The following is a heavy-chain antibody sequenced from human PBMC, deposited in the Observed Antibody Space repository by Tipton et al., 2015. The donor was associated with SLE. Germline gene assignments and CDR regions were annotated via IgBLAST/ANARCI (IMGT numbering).Heavy chain of an antibody. J-gene: IGHJ4*01. CDR3: ARDGDGSDY. CDR2: IDDSGTT. Sequence: TLSLTCTVSGGLIINEYWSWLRQTPGKGLEWMGYIDDSGTTNYNPSLMGRLTMSVDTPRNQFSLNLRSVTAADTAIYYCARDGDGSDYWGQGILVTVSS. D-gene: IGHD6-25*01. V-gene: IGHV4-59*12. CDR1: GGLIINEY.